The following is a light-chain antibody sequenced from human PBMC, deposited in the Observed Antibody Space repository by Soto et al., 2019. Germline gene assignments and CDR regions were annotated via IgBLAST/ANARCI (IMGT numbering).Light chain of an antibody. CDR2: AAS. CDR1: QSIPKY. CDR3: QQANSFPLT. V-gene: IGKV1-39*01. J-gene: IGKJ4*01. Sequence: DIQMTQSPSSLSASVGDRVTITCRASQSIPKYLNWYQQKPGKAPKLLIFAASSLQSGVPSRFSGSGSGTDFTLTISSLQPEDFATYYCQQANSFPLTFGGGTKVDIK.